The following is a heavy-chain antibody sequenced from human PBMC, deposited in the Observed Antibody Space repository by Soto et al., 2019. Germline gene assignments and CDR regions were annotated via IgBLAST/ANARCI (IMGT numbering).Heavy chain of an antibody. CDR3: ARDGDFWSGYYRYYYGMDV. D-gene: IGHD3-3*01. CDR1: GHTRTEFS. Sequence: ASVKVSCKISGHTRTEFSIHWVRQAPGKGLEWMGWTNAGNANTKYSQKFQGRVTITRDTSASTAYMELSSLRSEDTAVYYCARDGDFWSGYYRYYYGMDVWGQGTTVTVSS. CDR2: TNAGNANT. V-gene: IGHV1-3*01. J-gene: IGHJ6*02.